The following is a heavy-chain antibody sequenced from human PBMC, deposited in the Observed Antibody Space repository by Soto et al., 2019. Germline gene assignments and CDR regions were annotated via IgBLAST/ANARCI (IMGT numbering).Heavy chain of an antibody. Sequence: QLLQSGGGLVQPGGSLTLSCAASGFPFGTTDMSWVRQAPGEGLEWVSTIDGSGGITFYADSVKGRFTISRDNSRNTVYLQMNSLRGYDTALYYCVKNSGWFNTWGQGALVTVSS. CDR1: GFPFGTTD. V-gene: IGHV3-23*01. CDR2: IDGSGGIT. D-gene: IGHD3-10*01. J-gene: IGHJ5*02. CDR3: VKNSGWFNT.